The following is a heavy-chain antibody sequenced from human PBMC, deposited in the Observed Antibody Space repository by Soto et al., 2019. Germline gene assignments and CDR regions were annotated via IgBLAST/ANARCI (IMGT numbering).Heavy chain of an antibody. J-gene: IGHJ5*02. V-gene: IGHV1-18*01. D-gene: IGHD6-19*01. CDR1: GYTFTSYG. Sequence: ASVKVSCKASGYTFTSYGISWVRQAPGQGLEWMGWISAYNGNTNYAQKLQGRVTMTTDTSTSTAYMELRSLRSDDTAVYYCARVIAVAGTGWFAPWGKGTLVTVDS. CDR2: ISAYNGNT. CDR3: ARVIAVAGTGWFAP.